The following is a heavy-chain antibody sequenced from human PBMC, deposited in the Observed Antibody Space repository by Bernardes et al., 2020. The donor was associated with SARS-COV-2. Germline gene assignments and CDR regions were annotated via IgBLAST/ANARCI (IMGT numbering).Heavy chain of an antibody. Sequence: PSLNCTVSGGSISSSRYYWGWIRQPPGKGMEWIGSIYYSGSTYYNPSLKSRVTISVDTSKNQFSLKLSSVTAADTAVYYCARGGSRATWIQLWFSPPFDYWGQGTLVTVSS. CDR2: IYYSGST. CDR3: ARGGSRATWIQLWFSPPFDY. J-gene: IGHJ4*02. V-gene: IGHV4-39*01. CDR1: GGSISSSRYY. D-gene: IGHD5-18*01.